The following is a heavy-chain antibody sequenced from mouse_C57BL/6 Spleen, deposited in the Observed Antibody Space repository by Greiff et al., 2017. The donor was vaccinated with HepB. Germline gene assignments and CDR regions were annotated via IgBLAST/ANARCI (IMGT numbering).Heavy chain of an antibody. V-gene: IGHV1-19*01. CDR1: GYTFTDYY. CDR3: AREAYGSSYVDFDY. D-gene: IGHD1-1*01. CDR2: INPYNGGT. J-gene: IGHJ2*01. Sequence: EVQLQESGPVLVKPGASVKMSCKASGYTFTDYYMNWVKQSHGKSLEWIGVINPYNGGTSYNQKFKGKATLTVDKSSSTAYMELNSLTSEDSAVYYWAREAYGSSYVDFDYWGQGTTLTVSS.